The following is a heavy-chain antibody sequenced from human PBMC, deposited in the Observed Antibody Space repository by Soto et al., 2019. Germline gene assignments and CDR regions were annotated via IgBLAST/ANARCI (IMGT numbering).Heavy chain of an antibody. Sequence: ASVKVYCKASGYTFTSYGISWVRQAPGQGLEWMGWISAYNGNTNYAQKLQGRVTMTTDTSTSTAYMELRSLRSDDTAVYYCARNVDRAMVEWFDPWGPGTLVTVSS. D-gene: IGHD5-18*01. CDR2: ISAYNGNT. CDR1: GYTFTSYG. CDR3: ARNVDRAMVEWFDP. V-gene: IGHV1-18*01. J-gene: IGHJ5*02.